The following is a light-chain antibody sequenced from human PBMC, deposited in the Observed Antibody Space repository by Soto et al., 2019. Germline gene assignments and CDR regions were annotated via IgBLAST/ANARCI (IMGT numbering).Light chain of an antibody. V-gene: IGKV3-20*01. CDR3: QRYGTSPPP. J-gene: IGKJ2*01. Sequence: EIVLTQSPGTLSLSPGERATLSCRASQSVTNSYLAWYQQKPGQAPRLLIYGASSRATGIPDRFSGSGSGTDFTLIISRLEPEDFAVYYCQRYGTSPPPFGQGTKLEIK. CDR2: GAS. CDR1: QSVTNSY.